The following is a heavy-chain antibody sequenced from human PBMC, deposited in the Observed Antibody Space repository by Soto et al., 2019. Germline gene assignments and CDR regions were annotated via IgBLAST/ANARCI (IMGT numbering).Heavy chain of an antibody. Sequence: SETLSLTCAVYGGSFSGYYWSWVRQPPGKGLEWIGEINHSGSTNYNPSLKSRVTISVDTSKNQFSLKLSSVTAADTAVYYCARTSRLTTGTTSDYYYYGMDVWGQGTTVTVSS. CDR2: INHSGST. D-gene: IGHD1-1*01. J-gene: IGHJ6*02. CDR1: GGSFSGYY. V-gene: IGHV4-34*01. CDR3: ARTSRLTTGTTSDYYYYGMDV.